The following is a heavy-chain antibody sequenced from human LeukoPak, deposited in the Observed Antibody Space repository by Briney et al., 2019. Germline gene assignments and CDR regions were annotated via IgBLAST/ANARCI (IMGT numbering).Heavy chain of an antibody. CDR3: ARVGITMVRGVRYRFDY. J-gene: IGHJ4*02. Sequence: ASVKVSCKASGYAFTSYGISWVRQAPGQGLEWMGWISGYNGNTNYAQNLQGRVTMTTDTSTSTVYMELSRLRSDDTAVYYCARVGITMVRGVRYRFDYWGQGTLVTVSS. V-gene: IGHV1-18*01. CDR2: ISGYNGNT. D-gene: IGHD3-10*01. CDR1: GYAFTSYG.